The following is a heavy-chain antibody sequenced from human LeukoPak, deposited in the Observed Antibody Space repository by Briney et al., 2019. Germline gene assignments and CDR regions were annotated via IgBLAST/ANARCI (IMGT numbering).Heavy chain of an antibody. CDR2: IYSGGST. Sequence: GGSPRLSCAASGFTVSSNYMSWVRQAPGKGLEWVSVIYSGGSTYYADSVKGRFTISRDNSKNTLYLQMNSLRAEDTAVYYCAKDLSKELLYRRGKYYFDYWGQGTLVTASS. J-gene: IGHJ4*02. V-gene: IGHV3-53*05. D-gene: IGHD3-3*01. CDR3: AKDLSKELLYRRGKYYFDY. CDR1: GFTVSSNY.